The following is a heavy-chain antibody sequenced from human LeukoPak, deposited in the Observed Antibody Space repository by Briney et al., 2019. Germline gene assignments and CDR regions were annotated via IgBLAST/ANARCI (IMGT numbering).Heavy chain of an antibody. J-gene: IGHJ6*03. CDR2: IYSGGGI. CDR3: ARVVRKYRGDYYYYMDV. V-gene: IGHV3-53*01. D-gene: IGHD2-2*01. CDR1: GLTVSTNH. Sequence: GGSLRLSCAASGLTVSTNHMSWVRQAPGKGLECVSVIYSGGGIYYADSVKGRFTISRDNSKDTLDLQMNSLRAEDTAVYYCARVVRKYRGDYYYYMDVWGKGTTVTVSS.